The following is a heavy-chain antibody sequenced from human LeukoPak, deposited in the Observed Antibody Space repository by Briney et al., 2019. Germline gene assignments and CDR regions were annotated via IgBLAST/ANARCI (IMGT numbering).Heavy chain of an antibody. J-gene: IGHJ4*02. CDR1: GFTVSSNY. CDR3: ARAPGYSSGWVDY. D-gene: IGHD6-19*01. Sequence: PGGSLRLSCAASGFTVSSNYMSWVRQAPAKGLEWVSVIYSGGSTYYADSVKGRFTISRDNSKNTLYLQMNSLRAEDTAVYYCARAPGYSSGWVDYWGQGTLVTVSS. V-gene: IGHV3-53*01. CDR2: IYSGGST.